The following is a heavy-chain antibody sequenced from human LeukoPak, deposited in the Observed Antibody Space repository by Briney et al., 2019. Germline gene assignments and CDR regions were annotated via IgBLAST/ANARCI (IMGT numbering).Heavy chain of an antibody. CDR1: GFTFSSYA. V-gene: IGHV3-23*01. J-gene: IGHJ5*02. CDR2: ISGSGGST. D-gene: IGHD6-19*01. Sequence: GGSLRLSCAASGFTFSSYAMSWVRQAPGKGLEWVSPISGSGGSTYYADSVKGRFTISRDNSKNTLYLQMNSLKAEDTAVYYCAKDAGYSSGWYGNWFDPWGQGTLVTVSS. CDR3: AKDAGYSSGWYGNWFDP.